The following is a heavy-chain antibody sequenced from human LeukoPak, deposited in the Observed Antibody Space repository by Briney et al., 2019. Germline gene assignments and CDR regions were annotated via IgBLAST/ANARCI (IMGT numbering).Heavy chain of an antibody. D-gene: IGHD3-10*01. CDR1: GYTFTGYY. Sequence: ASVKVSYKASGYTFTGYYLHWVRQAPGQGLEWMGWISPKSGATNYAQKFQGRVSMTWDTSITTAYMDLSRLRSDDTAVYYCARDYGGPSWFGGIDYWGQGTLVTVS. CDR2: ISPKSGAT. J-gene: IGHJ4*02. CDR3: ARDYGGPSWFGGIDY. V-gene: IGHV1-2*02.